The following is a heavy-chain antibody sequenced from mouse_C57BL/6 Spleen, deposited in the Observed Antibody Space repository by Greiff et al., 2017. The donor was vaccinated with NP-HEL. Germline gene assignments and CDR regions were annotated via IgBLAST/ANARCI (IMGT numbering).Heavy chain of an antibody. CDR2: INYDGSST. J-gene: IGHJ2*01. V-gene: IGHV5-16*01. CDR3: ARVGLLWSYFDY. D-gene: IGHD2-10*01. Sequence: EVNLVESEGGLVQPGSSMKLSCTASGFTFSDYYMAWVRQVPEKGLEWVANINYDGSSTYYLDSLKSRFIISRDNAKNILYLQMSSLKSEDTATYYCARVGLLWSYFDYWGQGTTLTVSS. CDR1: GFTFSDYY.